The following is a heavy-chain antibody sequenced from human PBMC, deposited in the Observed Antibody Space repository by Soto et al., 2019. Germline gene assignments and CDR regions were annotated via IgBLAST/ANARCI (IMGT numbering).Heavy chain of an antibody. V-gene: IGHV3-21*03. D-gene: IGHD3-9*01. CDR2: ISSSSSYI. CDR1: GFTFSSYS. Sequence: GGSLRLSCAASGFTFSSYSMNWVRQAPGKGLEWVSSISSSSSYIYYADSVKGRFTISRDNAKNTLYLQMNSLRAEDTAVYYCAKFGYYDILTGPDAFDIWGQGTMVTVSS. CDR3: AKFGYYDILTGPDAFDI. J-gene: IGHJ3*02.